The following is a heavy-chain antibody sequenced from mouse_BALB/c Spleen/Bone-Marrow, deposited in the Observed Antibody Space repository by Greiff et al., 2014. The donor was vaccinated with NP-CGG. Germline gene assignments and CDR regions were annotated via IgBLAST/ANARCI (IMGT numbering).Heavy chain of an antibody. D-gene: IGHD2-1*01. Sequence: VQLQESGTEVVRPGASVKLSCKASGYSFTTYWMNWVKQRPGQGLEWIGMIHPSDSETRLNQKFKGKATLTVDKSSSTAYMQLNSPTSEDSAVYYCAREKVYYGISWFAYWGQGTLVTVSA. J-gene: IGHJ3*01. CDR3: AREKVYYGISWFAY. CDR1: GYSFTTYW. V-gene: IGHV1-74*04. CDR2: IHPSDSET.